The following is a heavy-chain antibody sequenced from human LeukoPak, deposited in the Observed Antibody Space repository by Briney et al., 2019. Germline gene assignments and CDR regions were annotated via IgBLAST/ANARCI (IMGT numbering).Heavy chain of an antibody. J-gene: IGHJ4*02. Sequence: PGGSLRLSCAASGFIFSTYTMHWVRQAPGKGLEWVSYISSSSTSIYYADSVKGRFTISRDNAKNSLYLQMNSLRAEDTAIYYCARTPGYSYGYLGYWGQGTLVTVSS. V-gene: IGHV3-21*01. D-gene: IGHD5-18*01. CDR3: ARTPGYSYGYLGY. CDR2: ISSSSTSI. CDR1: GFIFSTYT.